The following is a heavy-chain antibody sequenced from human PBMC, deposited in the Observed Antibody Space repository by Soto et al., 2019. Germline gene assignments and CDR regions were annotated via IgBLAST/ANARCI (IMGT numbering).Heavy chain of an antibody. Sequence: SQTLSLTCVISGDSVSSNSAAWNWIRQSPSRGLEWLGRTYYRSKWYNDYAVSVKSRITINPDTSKNQFSLQLNSVTPEDTAVYYCARVYDFWSGYIVRYYFDYWGQGTLVTVSS. CDR1: GDSVSSNSAA. CDR2: TYYRSKWYN. D-gene: IGHD3-3*01. J-gene: IGHJ4*02. V-gene: IGHV6-1*01. CDR3: ARVYDFWSGYIVRYYFDY.